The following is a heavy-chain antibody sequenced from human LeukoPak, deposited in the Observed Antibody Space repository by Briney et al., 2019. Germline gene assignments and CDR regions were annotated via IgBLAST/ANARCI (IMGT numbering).Heavy chain of an antibody. Sequence: GGSLRLSCAASGFDFSNYWMHWVRQAPGKGLVWVSRIDSYGNNRDYADSVKGRFSISRDNVGNTLYLQMNSLRVEDTAVYYCTRELASAGGPWGQGTLVTVSS. CDR1: GFDFSNYW. V-gene: IGHV3-74*01. J-gene: IGHJ5*02. CDR2: IDSYGNNR. CDR3: TRELASAGGP.